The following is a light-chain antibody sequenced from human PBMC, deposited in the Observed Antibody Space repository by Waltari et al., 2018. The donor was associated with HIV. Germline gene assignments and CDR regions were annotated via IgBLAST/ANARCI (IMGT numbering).Light chain of an antibody. V-gene: IGKV4-1*01. Sequence: DIVMTQSPDPLPVSLGERATMNCRSSRTVYFNSNNQNYLAWYQQKPGQSPKVLIYWASTRASGVPGRFSGSGSGTDFNLTISSLQADDVAVYYCQQYYTIESTFGGGTKVEIK. CDR3: QQYYTIEST. J-gene: IGKJ4*01. CDR2: WAS. CDR1: RTVYFNSNNQNY.